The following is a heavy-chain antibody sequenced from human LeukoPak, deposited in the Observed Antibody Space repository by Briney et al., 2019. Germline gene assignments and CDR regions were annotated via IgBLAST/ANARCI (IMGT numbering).Heavy chain of an antibody. J-gene: IGHJ4*02. CDR2: INPDGTYI. CDR1: GFTVGSDC. CDR3: SKDLGL. D-gene: IGHD1-26*01. V-gene: IGHV3-74*01. Sequence: GGSLRLSCAASGFTVGSDCMYWVRQAPGKGPVWVSRINPDGTYIDYADSVKGRFTISRDDAKDTLYLQMNSLRADDTALYYCSKDLGLWGQGTLVTVSS.